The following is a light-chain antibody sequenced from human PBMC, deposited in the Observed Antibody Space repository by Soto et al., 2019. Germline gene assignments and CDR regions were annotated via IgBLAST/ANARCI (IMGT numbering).Light chain of an antibody. CDR2: GAS. V-gene: IGKV3-20*01. J-gene: IGKJ5*01. Sequence: EIVLTQSPGTLSLSPGERATLSCMASQSVSNNYVAWYQQKPGQAPRLLIYGASNRATGIPDRFSGSGSGTDFTLTISRLEPEDFAVYYCQQYVSAPITFGQGTRLEIK. CDR3: QQYVSAPIT. CDR1: QSVSNNY.